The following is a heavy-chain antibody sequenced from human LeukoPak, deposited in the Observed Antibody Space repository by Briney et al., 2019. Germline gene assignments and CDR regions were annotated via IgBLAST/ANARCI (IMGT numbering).Heavy chain of an antibody. D-gene: IGHD6-13*01. J-gene: IGHJ4*02. CDR2: INHSGST. CDR3: ASLKWGAAGTDY. CDR1: GGSFSGYY. V-gene: IGHV4-34*01. Sequence: SETLSLTCAVYGGSFSGYYWSWIRQSPGKGLEWIGEINHSGSTNYNPSLKSRVTISVDTSKNQFSLKLSSVTAADTAVYYCASLKWGAAGTDYWGQGTLVTVSS.